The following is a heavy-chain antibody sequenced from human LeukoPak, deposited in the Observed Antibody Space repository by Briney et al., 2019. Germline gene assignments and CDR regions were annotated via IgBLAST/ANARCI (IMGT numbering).Heavy chain of an antibody. D-gene: IGHD3-22*01. CDR1: GFTFSNYA. CDR3: ARGRGLYDSTGTPPAY. V-gene: IGHV3-30-3*01. J-gene: IGHJ4*02. CDR2: ISDDGSNT. Sequence: GGSLRLSCAAAGFTFSNYAMHWVRQAPGRGLEWVAIISDDGSNTYYGDNGNGRLTISRANSKNTLYLQMNNLRPEDTAVYYCARGRGLYDSTGTPPAYWGQGTLVTVSS.